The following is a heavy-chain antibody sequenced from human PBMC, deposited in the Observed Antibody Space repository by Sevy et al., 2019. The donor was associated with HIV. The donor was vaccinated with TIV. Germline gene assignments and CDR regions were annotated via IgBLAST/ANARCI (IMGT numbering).Heavy chain of an antibody. V-gene: IGHV3-23*01. J-gene: IGHJ4*02. CDR3: AKDTSGWYDALDQ. D-gene: IGHD6-19*01. CDR1: GFTFGYFA. CDR2: TSPNGATS. Sequence: GGSLRLSCEVSGFTFGYFAMSWVRQAPGKGLEWVSGTSPNGATSHYAASVRGRFTISRDNSKNRMYLQMSSLRAEETAQYYCAKDTSGWYDALDQWGQGTLVTVSS.